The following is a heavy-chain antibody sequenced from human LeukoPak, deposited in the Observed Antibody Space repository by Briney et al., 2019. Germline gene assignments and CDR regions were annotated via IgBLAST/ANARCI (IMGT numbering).Heavy chain of an antibody. D-gene: IGHD3-10*01. CDR3: ARDLSPTYGSGSYYKYGMDV. J-gene: IGHJ6*02. CDR2: ISSISSYI. V-gene: IGHV3-21*01. CDR1: GFTFSSYS. Sequence: PGGSLRLSCAASGFTFSSYSTNWVRQAPGKGLEWVSSISSISSYIYYADSAKGRFTISRDNAKNSLYLQMNSLRAEDTAVYYCARDLSPTYGSGSYYKYGMDVWGQGTTVTVSS.